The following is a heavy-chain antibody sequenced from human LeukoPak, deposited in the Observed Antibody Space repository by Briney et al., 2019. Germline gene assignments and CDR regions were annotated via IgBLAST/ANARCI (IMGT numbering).Heavy chain of an antibody. CDR2: IYYSGST. J-gene: IGHJ4*02. V-gene: IGHV4-39*01. Sequence: SETLSLTCTVSGGSISSGSYYWGWIRQPPGKGLEWIGTIYYSGSTYYNPSLKSRVTIFVDTSKNQFSLKLSSVTAADTSVYFCARHTRGGIYCLDYWGQGTLVTVSS. CDR1: GGSISSGSYY. CDR3: ARHTRGGIYCLDY. D-gene: IGHD5/OR15-5a*01.